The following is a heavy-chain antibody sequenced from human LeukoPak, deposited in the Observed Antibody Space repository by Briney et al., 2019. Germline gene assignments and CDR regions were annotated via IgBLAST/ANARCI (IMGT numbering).Heavy chain of an antibody. J-gene: IGHJ6*03. CDR3: PRGRVPTYSWIYYYYYFKAV. CDR1: GRSFSGYY. V-gene: IGHV4-34*01. D-gene: IGHD1-20*01. Sequence: SETLSLPCAVYGRSFSGYYWRWIRQPPGKGLEWIGEINHSGSTNFSPSLKSRVTISVDTSEKQSSLEHGHVTAPDTAVYFFPRGRVPTYSWIYYYYYFKAVGGKGTTVTVSS. CDR2: INHSGST.